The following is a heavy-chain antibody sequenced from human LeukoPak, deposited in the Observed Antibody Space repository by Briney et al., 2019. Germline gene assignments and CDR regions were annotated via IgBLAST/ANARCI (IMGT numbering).Heavy chain of an antibody. CDR2: SSRSGGST. CDR1: GFTFSSYA. Sequence: PWGSLRLSCAASGFTFSSYAMSWVRQAPGKGLEWVSASSRSGGSTYYADSVRGRFTISRDNSKNTLSLQMNSLRDEDTAVYYCAKADNYYYGMDVWGQGTTVTVSS. CDR3: AKADNYYYGMDV. J-gene: IGHJ6*02. V-gene: IGHV3-23*01.